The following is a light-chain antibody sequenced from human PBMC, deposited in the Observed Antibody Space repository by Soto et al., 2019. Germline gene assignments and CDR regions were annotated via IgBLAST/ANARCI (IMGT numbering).Light chain of an antibody. CDR3: SSYTNSNTLV. CDR1: SSDVGGYNY. CDR2: DVD. V-gene: IGLV2-14*01. J-gene: IGLJ1*01. Sequence: QSALTQPASVSGSPGQSITISCTGTSSDVGGYNYVSWYQQYSGKAPKLMIYDVDTRPSGVSNRFSGSKSGNTASLTISGLQADDEADYYCSSYTNSNTLVFGSGTKLTVL.